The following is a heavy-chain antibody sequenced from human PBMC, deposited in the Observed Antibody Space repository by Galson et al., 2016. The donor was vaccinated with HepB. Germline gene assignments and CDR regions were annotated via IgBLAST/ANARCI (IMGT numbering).Heavy chain of an antibody. J-gene: IGHJ6*02. CDR2: IYFTGTT. CDR1: GGSISGFNYY. Sequence: TLSLTCTVSGGSISGFNYYLNRIRQPPGKGLEWIGSIYFTGTTYYNPSLESRVSISADASKSQFSLELDSVTAADTAVYYCAPFDPYFDYAMDVWGQGTTVTVSS. CDR3: APFDPYFDYAMDV. V-gene: IGHV4-30-4*01. D-gene: IGHD3-9*01.